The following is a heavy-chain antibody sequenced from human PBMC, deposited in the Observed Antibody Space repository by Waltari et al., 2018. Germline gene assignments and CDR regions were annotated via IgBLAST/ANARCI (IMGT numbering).Heavy chain of an antibody. CDR3: ARETYYDILTGYPGAHHYMDV. CDR2: IYYSGST. CDR1: GGSISSYY. J-gene: IGHJ6*03. Sequence: QVQLQESGPGLVKPSETLSLTCTVPGGSISSYYWSWIRQPPGKGLEWIGYIYYSGSTNYNPSLKSRVTISVDTSKNQFSLKLSSVTAADTAVYYCARETYYDILTGYPGAHHYMDVWGKGTTVTVSS. D-gene: IGHD3-9*01. V-gene: IGHV4-59*01.